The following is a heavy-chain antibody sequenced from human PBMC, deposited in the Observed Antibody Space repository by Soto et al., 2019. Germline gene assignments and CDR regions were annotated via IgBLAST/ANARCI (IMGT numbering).Heavy chain of an antibody. CDR3: ARVLYRFHCSGGSCYVKYYYGMDV. Sequence: GASVKVSCKASGGTFSSYAISWVRQAPGQGLEWMGGIIPIFGTANYAQKIQGRVTITADESTSTAYMELSSLRSEDTAVYYCARVLYRFHCSGGSCYVKYYYGMDVWGQGTTVTVSS. J-gene: IGHJ6*02. CDR1: GGTFSSYA. V-gene: IGHV1-69*13. CDR2: IIPIFGTA. D-gene: IGHD2-15*01.